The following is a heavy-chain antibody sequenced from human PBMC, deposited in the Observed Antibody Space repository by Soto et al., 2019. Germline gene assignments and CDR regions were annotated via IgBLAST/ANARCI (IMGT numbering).Heavy chain of an antibody. CDR2: ISYDGSNK. CDR3: ARGPHYDILWQEDV. D-gene: IGHD3-9*01. Sequence: GRSLRLSCAASGFTFSSYSMHWVRQAPGKGLEWVAVISYDGSNKYYADSVKGRFTISRDNSKNTLYLQMNSLRAEDTAVYYCARGPHYDILWQEDVWGQGTTVNVSS. J-gene: IGHJ6*02. V-gene: IGHV3-30-3*01. CDR1: GFTFSSYS.